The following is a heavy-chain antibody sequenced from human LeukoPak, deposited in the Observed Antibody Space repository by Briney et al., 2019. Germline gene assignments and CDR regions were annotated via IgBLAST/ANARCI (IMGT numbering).Heavy chain of an antibody. CDR3: AREYYDSSGYYYIHDAFDI. D-gene: IGHD3-22*01. Sequence: SETLSLTCTVSGGSISSSSYYWGWIRQPPGKGLAWIGSIYYSGSTYYNPSLKSRVTISVDTSKNQFSLKLSSVTAADTAVYYCAREYYDSSGYYYIHDAFDIWGQGTMVTVSS. CDR2: IYYSGST. CDR1: GGSISSSSYY. J-gene: IGHJ3*02. V-gene: IGHV4-39*07.